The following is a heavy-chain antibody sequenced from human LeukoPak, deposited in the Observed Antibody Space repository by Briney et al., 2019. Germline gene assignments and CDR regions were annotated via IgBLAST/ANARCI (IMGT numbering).Heavy chain of an antibody. CDR2: IYTSGST. J-gene: IGHJ5*02. CDR1: GGSFSGYY. Sequence: PSETLSLTCAVYGGSFSGYYWSWIRQPAGKGLEWIGRIYTSGSTNYNPSLKSRVTMSVDTSKNQFSLKLSSVTAADTAVYYCARDQYPSRIAAAGTGWFDPWGQGTLVTVSS. V-gene: IGHV4-4*07. CDR3: ARDQYPSRIAAAGTGWFDP. D-gene: IGHD6-13*01.